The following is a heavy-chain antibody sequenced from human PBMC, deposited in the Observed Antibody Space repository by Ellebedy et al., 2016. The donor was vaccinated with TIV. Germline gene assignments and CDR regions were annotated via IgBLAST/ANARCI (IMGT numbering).Heavy chain of an antibody. CDR1: GFIFSSHN. Sequence: GESLKISCAASGFIFSSHNMNWVRQAPGKGLEWVSSISSSGSYIYYADPAKGRFNISRDNAKNSLYLQMNSLRAEDTAVYYCARDTSGQTIDHWGQGTLVTVSS. D-gene: IGHD5-12*01. V-gene: IGHV3-21*01. CDR3: ARDTSGQTIDH. J-gene: IGHJ4*02. CDR2: ISSSGSYI.